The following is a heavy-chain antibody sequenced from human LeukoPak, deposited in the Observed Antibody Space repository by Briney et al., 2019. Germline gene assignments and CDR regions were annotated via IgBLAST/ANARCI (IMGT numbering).Heavy chain of an antibody. CDR3: AKGGVLRYFDWSEDAFDI. CDR1: GFTFDDYA. D-gene: IGHD3-9*01. V-gene: IGHV3-9*01. J-gene: IGHJ3*02. Sequence: GGSLRLSCAASGFTFDDYAMHRVRQAPGKGLEWVSGISWNSGSIGYADSVKGRFTISRDNAKNSLYLQMNSLRAEDTALYYCAKGGVLRYFDWSEDAFDIWGQGTMVTVSS. CDR2: ISWNSGSI.